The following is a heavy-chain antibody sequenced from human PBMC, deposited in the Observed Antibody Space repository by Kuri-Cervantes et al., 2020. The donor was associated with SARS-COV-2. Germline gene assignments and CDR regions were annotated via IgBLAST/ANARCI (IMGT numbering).Heavy chain of an antibody. V-gene: IGHV4-39*01. CDR2: IYYSGST. CDR1: GGSISSSSYY. D-gene: IGHD3-9*01. Sequence: SETLSLTCTVSGGSISSSSYYWGWIRQPPGKGLEWIGSIYYSGSTYYNPSLKSRVTISVDTSKSQFSLKLSSVTAADTAVYYCARLAGYFAEDYYMDVWGKGTTVTVSS. CDR3: ARLAGYFAEDYYMDV. J-gene: IGHJ6*03.